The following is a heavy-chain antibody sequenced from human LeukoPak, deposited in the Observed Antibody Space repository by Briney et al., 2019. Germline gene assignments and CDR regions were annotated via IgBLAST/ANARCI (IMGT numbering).Heavy chain of an antibody. CDR3: AKERGSVYFDY. J-gene: IGHJ4*02. CDR1: GFTFSSYA. Sequence: GGFLRLSCAASGFTFSSYAMHWVRQAPGKGLEWVAVISYDGSNKYYADSVKGRFTISRDNSKNTLYLQMNSLRAEDTAVYYCAKERGSVYFDYWGQGPLVTVSS. CDR2: ISYDGSNK. V-gene: IGHV3-30*04. D-gene: IGHD3-10*01.